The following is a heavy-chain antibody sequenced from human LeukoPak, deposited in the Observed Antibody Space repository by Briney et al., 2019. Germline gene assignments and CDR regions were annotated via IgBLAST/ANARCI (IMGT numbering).Heavy chain of an antibody. CDR2: IKPDGSER. D-gene: IGHD4-17*01. V-gene: IGHV3-7*01. Sequence: PGGSLRLSCAASGFTFSSYWMSWVRQVPGKGPEWVADIKPDGSERYYVDSVKGRFIVSRDNAKKSLFLQMNSLRAEDTAMYYCAEGSSYGDSSFWGQGTLVTVSS. CDR1: GFTFSSYW. J-gene: IGHJ4*02. CDR3: AEGSSYGDSSF.